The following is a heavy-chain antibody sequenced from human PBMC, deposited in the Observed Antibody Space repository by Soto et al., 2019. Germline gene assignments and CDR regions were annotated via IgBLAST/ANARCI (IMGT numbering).Heavy chain of an antibody. J-gene: IGHJ5*02. V-gene: IGHV1-3*01. CDR2: INGGNGDT. CDR1: GYTFTGYG. D-gene: IGHD5-12*01. Sequence: QVQLVQSGAEVKKPGASVKVSCKASGYTFTGYGMSWVRQAPGQRLEWMGWINGGNGDTEYSESFQDRVTFTRDTSATTVYMELNSLRSEDMAVYYCARDRGNGYNYNWFDPWGQGTLVTVSS. CDR3: ARDRGNGYNYNWFDP.